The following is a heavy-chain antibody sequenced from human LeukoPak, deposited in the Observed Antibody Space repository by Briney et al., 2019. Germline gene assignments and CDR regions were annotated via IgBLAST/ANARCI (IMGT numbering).Heavy chain of an antibody. CDR3: ARAGGIAARRPVRDYYMDV. J-gene: IGHJ6*03. CDR1: GGSFSGYY. Sequence: PSETLSLTCAVYGGSFSGYYWSWIRQPPGKGLEWIGEINHSGSTNYNPSLKSRVTISVDTSKNQFSLKLSSVTAADTAVYYCARAGGIAARRPVRDYYMDVWGKGTTVTVSS. CDR2: INHSGST. D-gene: IGHD6-6*01. V-gene: IGHV4-34*01.